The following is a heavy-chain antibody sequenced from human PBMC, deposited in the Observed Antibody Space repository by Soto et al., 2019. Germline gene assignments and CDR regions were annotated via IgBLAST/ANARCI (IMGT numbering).Heavy chain of an antibody. Sequence: GGSLRLSCAASGFTFSSYEMNWVRQAPGKGLEWVSYISSSGSTIYYADSVKGRSTISRDNAKNSLYLQMNSLRAEDTAVYYCAKDSTVAGKYYFDYWGQGTLVTVSS. CDR3: AKDSTVAGKYYFDY. CDR2: ISSSGSTI. J-gene: IGHJ4*02. V-gene: IGHV3-48*03. CDR1: GFTFSSYE. D-gene: IGHD6-19*01.